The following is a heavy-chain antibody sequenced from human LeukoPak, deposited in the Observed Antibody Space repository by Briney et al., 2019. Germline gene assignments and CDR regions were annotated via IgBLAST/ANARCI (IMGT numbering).Heavy chain of an antibody. CDR3: TRDLAF. CDR1: GFTFSNAW. CDR2: IKSNTDGGTT. V-gene: IGHV3-15*01. Sequence: GGSLRLSCAASGFTFSNAWMAWVRQAPGKGLEWVGRIKSNTDGGTTDHAAPVKGRFTISRDDSKNTLYLHMNSLKIEDTAVYYCTRDLAFWGQGTLVIVSS. J-gene: IGHJ4*02.